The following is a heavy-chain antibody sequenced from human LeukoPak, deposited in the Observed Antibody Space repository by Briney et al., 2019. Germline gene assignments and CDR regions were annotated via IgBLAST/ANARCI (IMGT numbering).Heavy chain of an antibody. V-gene: IGHV4-38-2*02. CDR2: IYHSGST. CDR1: GYSISSGYY. Sequence: KPSETLSLTCTVSGYSISSGYYWGWIRQPPGKGLEWIGSIYHSGSTYYNPSLKSRVTISVDTSKNQFSLKLSSVTAADTAVYYCARPSLYYFDYWGQGTLVTVSS. J-gene: IGHJ4*02. CDR3: ARPSLYYFDY.